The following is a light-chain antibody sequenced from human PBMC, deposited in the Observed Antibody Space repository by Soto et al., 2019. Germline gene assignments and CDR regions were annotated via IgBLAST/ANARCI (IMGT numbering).Light chain of an antibody. J-gene: IGKJ3*01. Sequence: EIVLTQSPATLSLSPGERVTLSCRASQSVRSLLAWYQQRPGQAPRLLIYDASNRATGIPARFSGSGSGTDFTLTISSLEPEDFEVYYCQQRSHWPLTFGPGTKVDIK. V-gene: IGKV3-11*01. CDR1: QSVRSL. CDR2: DAS. CDR3: QQRSHWPLT.